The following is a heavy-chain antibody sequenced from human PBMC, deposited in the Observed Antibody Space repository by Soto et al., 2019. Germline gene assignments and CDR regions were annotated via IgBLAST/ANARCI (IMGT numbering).Heavy chain of an antibody. CDR1: GFPFSSYD. Sequence: PGGSLRLSCAASGFPFSSYDMHWVRQATGKGLEWVSAIGTAGDTCYPGAGKGRFTISRENAKNSLYLQMNSPRAGDTAVYYCARAQPYCSGGSCNDAFDIWGQGTMVTVSS. CDR3: ARAQPYCSGGSCNDAFDI. D-gene: IGHD2-15*01. J-gene: IGHJ3*02. CDR2: IGTAGDT. V-gene: IGHV3-13*01.